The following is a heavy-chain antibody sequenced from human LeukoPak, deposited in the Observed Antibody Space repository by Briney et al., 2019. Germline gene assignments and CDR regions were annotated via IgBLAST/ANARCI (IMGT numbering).Heavy chain of an antibody. D-gene: IGHD6-13*01. CDR2: ISGSGGST. Sequence: PGGSLRLSCAASGFTFSSYAMSWVRQAPGKGLEWVSAISGSGGSTYYADSVKGRFTISRDNSKNTLYLQMNSLRAEDTAVYYCAKGNSRRVEAAAGTKVGPCFDYWGQGTLVTVSS. CDR3: AKGNSRRVEAAAGTKVGPCFDY. V-gene: IGHV3-23*01. CDR1: GFTFSSYA. J-gene: IGHJ4*02.